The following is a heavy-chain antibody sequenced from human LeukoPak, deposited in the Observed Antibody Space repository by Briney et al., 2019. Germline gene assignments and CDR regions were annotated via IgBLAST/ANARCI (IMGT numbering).Heavy chain of an antibody. V-gene: IGHV4-34*01. CDR3: ARGPYYYGSGRPFDY. J-gene: IGHJ4*02. CDR2: INQSGST. D-gene: IGHD3-10*01. Sequence: PSETLSLTCAVYGGSFSGYYWSWIRQPPGKGLEWIGEINQSGSTNYNPSLKSRVTISVDTSKNQFSLKLSSVTAADTAVYYCARGPYYYGSGRPFDYWGQGTLVTVSS. CDR1: GGSFSGYY.